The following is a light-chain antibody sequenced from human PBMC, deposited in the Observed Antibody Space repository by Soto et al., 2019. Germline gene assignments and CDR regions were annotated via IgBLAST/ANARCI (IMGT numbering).Light chain of an antibody. J-gene: IGKJ1*01. V-gene: IGKV1-6*01. CDR1: QDIRNE. CDR2: GAS. Sequence: AIQMTQSPSSLSASVGDRVTITCRASQDIRNELGWYQQRPGKAPKALIYGASNLQSGVPSRFSGSGFGTDFTLTISSLQPEDFAVYYCQQYGSSPRKTFGQGTKVEIK. CDR3: QQYGSSPRKT.